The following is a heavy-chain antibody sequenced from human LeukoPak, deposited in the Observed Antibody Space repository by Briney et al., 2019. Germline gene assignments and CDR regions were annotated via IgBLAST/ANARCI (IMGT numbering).Heavy chain of an antibody. D-gene: IGHD3-16*01. J-gene: IGHJ4*02. CDR1: GYSISSGYY. CDR3: ARVTFGGVSIPFDY. Sequence: SETLSLTCTVSGYSISSGYYWGWIRQPPGKGLEWIGSIYHSGSTYYNPSLKSRVTISVDTSKNQFSLKLSSVTAADTAVYYCARVTFGGVSIPFDYWGQGTLVTVSS. V-gene: IGHV4-38-2*02. CDR2: IYHSGST.